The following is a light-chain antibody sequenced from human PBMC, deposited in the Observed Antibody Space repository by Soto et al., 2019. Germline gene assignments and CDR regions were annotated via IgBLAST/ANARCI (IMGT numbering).Light chain of an antibody. CDR2: GAA. CDR1: QSVSSSY. V-gene: IGKV3-20*01. Sequence: ETVLTQSPGTLSLSPGERATLSCRASQSVSSSYLAWYQQKPGQAHRLLIYGAARRATGIPDRFSGSGSGTDITFTISRLEPEDFAVYYCQQYGNSPPSWTFGQGTKVEIK. CDR3: QQYGNSPPSWT. J-gene: IGKJ1*01.